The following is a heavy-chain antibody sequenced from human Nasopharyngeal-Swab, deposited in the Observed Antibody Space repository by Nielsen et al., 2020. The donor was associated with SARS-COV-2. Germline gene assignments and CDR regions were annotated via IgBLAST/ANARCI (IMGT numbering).Heavy chain of an antibody. CDR1: GYTFTSYA. D-gene: IGHD3-3*01. CDR3: AREPVDKTYYEFWRPRLRDAFDI. V-gene: IGHV7-4-1*02. J-gene: IGHJ3*02. CDR2: INTNTGNP. Sequence: ASVKVSCKASGYTFTSYAVNWVRQAPGQGLEWMGWINTNTGNPTYAQGFTGRFVFSLDTSVSTAYLQISSLKAEDTAVYYCAREPVDKTYYEFWRPRLRDAFDIWGQGTMVTVSS.